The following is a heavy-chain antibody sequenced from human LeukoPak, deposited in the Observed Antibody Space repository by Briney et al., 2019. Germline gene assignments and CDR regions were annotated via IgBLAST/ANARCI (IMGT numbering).Heavy chain of an antibody. D-gene: IGHD3-9*01. J-gene: IGHJ2*01. CDR2: ISYDGSNK. CDR1: GFTFSSYA. Sequence: PGGSLRLSCAASGFTFSSYAMHWVRQAPGKGLEWVAVISYDGSNKYYADSVKGRFTISRDNSKNTLYLQMNSLRAEDTAVYYCARDNFLRYFDWLRKPWYFDLWGRGTLVTVSS. V-gene: IGHV3-30*04. CDR3: ARDNFLRYFDWLRKPWYFDL.